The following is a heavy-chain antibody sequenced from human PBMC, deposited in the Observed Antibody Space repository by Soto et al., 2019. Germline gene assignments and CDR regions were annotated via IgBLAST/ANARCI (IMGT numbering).Heavy chain of an antibody. J-gene: IGHJ4*02. CDR3: VRENNGGPEF. CDR1: GFTFSSFA. V-gene: IGHV3-7*01. CDR2: IKEDGSKK. D-gene: IGHD1-20*01. Sequence: PGGSLRLSCAASGFTFSSFAMSWVRQAPGKGLEWVANIKEDGSKKYHVDSVKGRFTISRDNAKNSLYLQLNSLRAEDTAIYYCVRENNGGPEFWGQGTMVTVSS.